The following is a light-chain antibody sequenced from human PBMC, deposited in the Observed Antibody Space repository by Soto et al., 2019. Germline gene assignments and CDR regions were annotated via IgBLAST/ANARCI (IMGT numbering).Light chain of an antibody. Sequence: DIQMTKSPSTLSASVGDRVTITCRAIQSISSWLAWYQQKPGKAPKLLIYKESSLESGVPSRFSGSGSGTEFTLTISSLQPDDFATYYFQQYNSYSRTFGQGNKLEIK. CDR2: KES. V-gene: IGKV1-5*03. J-gene: IGKJ1*01. CDR3: QQYNSYSRT. CDR1: QSISSW.